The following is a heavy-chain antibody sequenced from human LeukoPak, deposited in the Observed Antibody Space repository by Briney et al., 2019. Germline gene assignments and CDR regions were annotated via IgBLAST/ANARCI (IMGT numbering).Heavy chain of an antibody. CDR1: GFTFSSYA. CDR3: AKNLYCGGGSCYPSALGMDV. J-gene: IGHJ6*02. D-gene: IGHD2-15*01. V-gene: IGHV3-23*01. CDR2: ISGSGGGT. Sequence: GGSLRLSCAASGFTFSSYAMSWVRQAPGKGLEWVSAISGSGGGTYYADSVKGRFTISRDNSKNTLYLQMNSLRAEDTAVYYCAKNLYCGGGSCYPSALGMDVWGQGTTVTVSS.